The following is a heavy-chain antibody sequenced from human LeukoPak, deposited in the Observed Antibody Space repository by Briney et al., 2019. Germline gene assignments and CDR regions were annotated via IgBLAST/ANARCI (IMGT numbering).Heavy chain of an antibody. D-gene: IGHD3-10*01. V-gene: IGHV4-34*01. J-gene: IGHJ5*02. Sequence: SETLSLTCAVYGGSFSGYYWSWIRQPPGKGLEWIGEINHSGGTNYNPSLKSRVTISVDTSKNQSSLKLSSVTAADTAVYYCARGGSVLWFGELRNWFDPWGQGTLVTVSS. CDR1: GGSFSGYY. CDR2: INHSGGT. CDR3: ARGGSVLWFGELRNWFDP.